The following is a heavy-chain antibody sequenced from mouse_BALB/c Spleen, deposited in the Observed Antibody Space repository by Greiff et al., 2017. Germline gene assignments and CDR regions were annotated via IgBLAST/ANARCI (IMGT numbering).Heavy chain of an antibody. CDR1: GDSITSGY. V-gene: IGHV3-8*02. CDR3: ARSLYDGYYAFYAMDY. D-gene: IGHD2-3*01. Sequence: EVQLQQSGPSLVKPSQTLSLTCSVTGDSITSGYWNWIRKFPGNKLEYMGYISYSGSTYYNPSLKSRISITRDTSKNQYYLQLNSVTTEDTATYYCARSLYDGYYAFYAMDYWGQGTSVTVSS. J-gene: IGHJ4*01. CDR2: ISYSGST.